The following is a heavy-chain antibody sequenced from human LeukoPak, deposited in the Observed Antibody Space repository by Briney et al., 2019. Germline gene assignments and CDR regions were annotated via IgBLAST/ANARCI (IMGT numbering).Heavy chain of an antibody. CDR1: GYTFTGYY. D-gene: IGHD6-13*01. Sequence: VASVKVSCKASGYTFTGYYMHWVRQAPGKGLEWMGGFDPEKAETMYAQQFQGRVTMTEDTSTDTGYLEVSSLRSEDTAVYYCATVFQQRGYYYMDVWGGGTTVTVSS. V-gene: IGHV1-24*01. CDR2: FDPEKAET. J-gene: IGHJ6*03. CDR3: ATVFQQRGYYYMDV.